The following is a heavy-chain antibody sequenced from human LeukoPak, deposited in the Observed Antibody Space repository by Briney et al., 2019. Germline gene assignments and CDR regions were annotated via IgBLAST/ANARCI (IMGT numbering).Heavy chain of an antibody. D-gene: IGHD2-15*01. CDR2: IYNSGST. J-gene: IGHJ4*02. CDR1: GGXISSYY. CDR3: ARAKGGGHYDY. Sequence: PSETLSLTCTVSGGXISSYYWSWIRQPPGKGLEWIGYIYNSGSTNYNPSLTSRVTISVDTSKNQFSLKLSSVTAADTAVYYCARAKGGGHYDYWGQGTLVTASS. V-gene: IGHV4-59*01.